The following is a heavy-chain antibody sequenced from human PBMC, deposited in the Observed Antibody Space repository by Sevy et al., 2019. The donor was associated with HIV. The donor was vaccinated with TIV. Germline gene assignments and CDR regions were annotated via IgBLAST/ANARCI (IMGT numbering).Heavy chain of an antibody. CDR3: ARTVDSGYDVRYFDY. CDR2: IVHSGTT. V-gene: IGHV4-4*02. J-gene: IGHJ4*02. CDR1: GGSVSTDNL. D-gene: IGHD5-12*01. Sequence: SETLSLTCAVSGGSVSTDNLWSWVRQPPGKGLEWIGQIVHSGTTNYNPSLKSRVTISVDKSKNQLSLKLHSVTAADTAVYYCARTVDSGYDVRYFDYWGQGTLVTVSS.